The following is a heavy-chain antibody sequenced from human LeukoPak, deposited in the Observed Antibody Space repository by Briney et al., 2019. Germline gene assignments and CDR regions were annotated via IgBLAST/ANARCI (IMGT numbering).Heavy chain of an antibody. CDR3: ARDKKPNYYDSSGYYYAEYFQH. CDR2: ISSSGSTI. J-gene: IGHJ1*01. D-gene: IGHD3-22*01. Sequence: GGSLRLSCAASGFTFSSYEMNWVRQAPGKGLEWVSYISSSGSTIYYADSVKGRFTISRDNAKNSLYLQMNSLRAEDTAVYYCARDKKPNYYDSSGYYYAEYFQHWGQGTLVTVSS. CDR1: GFTFSSYE. V-gene: IGHV3-48*03.